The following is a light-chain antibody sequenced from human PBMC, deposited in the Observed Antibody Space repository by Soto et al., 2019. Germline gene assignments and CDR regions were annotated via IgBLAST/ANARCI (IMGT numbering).Light chain of an antibody. CDR1: QSVSSSY. V-gene: IGKV3-20*01. CDR2: GAS. Sequence: EIVLTQSPGTLSLSPGERATLSCRASQSVSSSYLAWYQQKPGQAPRLLTYGASSRATGIPDRFSGSGSGTDFTLTISRLEPEDFAVYYCQQCVSSPLSFGGGTKVEIK. CDR3: QQCVSSPLS. J-gene: IGKJ4*01.